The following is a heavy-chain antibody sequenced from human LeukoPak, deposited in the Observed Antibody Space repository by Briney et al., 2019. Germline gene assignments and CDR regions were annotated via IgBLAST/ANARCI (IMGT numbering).Heavy chain of an antibody. Sequence: GVSLRLSCAASGFTLSTYYMNGVRQAPGKGLEWVSIIYSGGTTYYADSVKGRFTISRDTSKNTLSLQMNSLRAEDTAVYFCARVGDHFHWNLDLWGRGTLVTVSS. D-gene: IGHD3-3*02. J-gene: IGHJ2*01. CDR1: GFTLSTYY. V-gene: IGHV3-53*01. CDR2: IYSGGTT. CDR3: ARVGDHFHWNLDL.